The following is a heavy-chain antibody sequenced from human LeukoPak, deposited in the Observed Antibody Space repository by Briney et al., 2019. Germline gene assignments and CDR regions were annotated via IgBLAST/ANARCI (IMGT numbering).Heavy chain of an antibody. J-gene: IGHJ4*02. CDR3: ARATYYYDSSGYYYGY. Sequence: GGSLRLSCAASGFTFSDYYMTWIRQAPGKGLEWVSYISSSGITIYYADSVKGRFTISRDNAKKSLYLQMNSLRAEDTAVYYCARATYYYDSSGYYYGYWGQGTLVTVSS. V-gene: IGHV3-11*04. CDR2: ISSSGITI. CDR1: GFTFSDYY. D-gene: IGHD3-22*01.